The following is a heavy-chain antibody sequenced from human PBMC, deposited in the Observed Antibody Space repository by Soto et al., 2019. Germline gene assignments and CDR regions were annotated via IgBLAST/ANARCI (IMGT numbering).Heavy chain of an antibody. Sequence: QVQLQESGPGLVKPSETLSLTCTVSGGSISSYYWSWIRQPPGKGLEWIGYVYYDGSTIYNPSLESRVTISVDTSKNQFSLKLSSVTAADTAVYYCAREEYCSGGSCHTFYFDLWGQGTLVTVSS. D-gene: IGHD2-15*01. V-gene: IGHV4-59*01. J-gene: IGHJ4*02. CDR1: GGSISSYY. CDR2: VYYDGST. CDR3: AREEYCSGGSCHTFYFDL.